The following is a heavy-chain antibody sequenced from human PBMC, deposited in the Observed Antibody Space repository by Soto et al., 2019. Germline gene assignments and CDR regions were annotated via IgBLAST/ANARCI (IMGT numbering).Heavy chain of an antibody. D-gene: IGHD2-21*02. V-gene: IGHV3-21*04. CDR2: ISSTTNYI. CDR1: GFTFTRYS. Sequence: GGSLGLSCAASGFTFTRYSMNWVRQAPGKGLEWVSSISSTTNYIYYGDSMKGRFTISRDNAKNSLYLEMNSLRSEDTAVYYCARRVVVTSVRDIAYYYYGLDVWGQGTTVTVSS. J-gene: IGHJ6*02. CDR3: ARRVVVTSVRDIAYYYYGLDV.